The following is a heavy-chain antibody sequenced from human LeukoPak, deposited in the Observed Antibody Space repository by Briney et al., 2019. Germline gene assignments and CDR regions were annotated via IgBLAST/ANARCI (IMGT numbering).Heavy chain of an antibody. D-gene: IGHD1-26*01. J-gene: IGHJ3*02. Sequence: GGSLRLSCAASGFTFSSYGMHWVRQAPGKGLEWVAFIRYDGSNKYYADSVKGRFTISRDNSKNTLYLQMNSLRAEDTAVYYWAKGGSRDDGFDIWGQGTMVNGSS. CDR3: AKGGSRDDGFDI. V-gene: IGHV3-30*02. CDR2: IRYDGSNK. CDR1: GFTFSSYG.